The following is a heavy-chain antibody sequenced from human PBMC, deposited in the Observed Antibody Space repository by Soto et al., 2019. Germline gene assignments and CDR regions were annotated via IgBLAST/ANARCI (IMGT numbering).Heavy chain of an antibody. CDR3: AATTYYYDSSVLSWPDY. D-gene: IGHD3-22*01. V-gene: IGHV1-58*01. CDR2: IVVGSGNT. Sequence: GASVKVSCKASGFTFTSSAVQWVRQARGQRLEWIGWIVVGSGNTNYAQKFQERVTITRDMSTSTAYMELSSLRSEDTAVYYCAATTYYYDSSVLSWPDYWGQGTLVTVSS. CDR1: GFTFTSSA. J-gene: IGHJ4*02.